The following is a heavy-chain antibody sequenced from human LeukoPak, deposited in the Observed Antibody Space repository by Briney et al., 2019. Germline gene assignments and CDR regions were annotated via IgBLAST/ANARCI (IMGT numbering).Heavy chain of an antibody. J-gene: IGHJ4*02. Sequence: GGSLRLSCAASGFTFKNYAMSWVRQAPGKGLEWVSAIIGSDAGTYYADSVKGRFTISRDNSKNTLYLQMNRLRAEDSAVYYCAKAPLGRCTGAICYYIDYWGQGTLVTVSS. CDR1: GFTFKNYA. CDR2: IIGSDAGT. CDR3: AKAPLGRCTGAICYYIDY. V-gene: IGHV3-23*01. D-gene: IGHD2-15*01.